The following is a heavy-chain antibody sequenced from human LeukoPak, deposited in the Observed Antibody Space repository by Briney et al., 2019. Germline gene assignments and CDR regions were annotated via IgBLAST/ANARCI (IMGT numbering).Heavy chain of an antibody. D-gene: IGHD6-19*01. V-gene: IGHV4-59*01. CDR2: IYYSGDT. CDR3: ARHLELLGYTSGWYYFDY. CDR1: GDSLSPYY. J-gene: IGHJ4*02. Sequence: SETLSLTCTVSGDSLSPYYWSWIRHPPGKGLEWIGYIYYSGDTNYNPSLKSRVTMSVDTSKNQFSLKLSSVTAADTAVYYCARHLELLGYTSGWYYFDYWGQGTLVTVSS.